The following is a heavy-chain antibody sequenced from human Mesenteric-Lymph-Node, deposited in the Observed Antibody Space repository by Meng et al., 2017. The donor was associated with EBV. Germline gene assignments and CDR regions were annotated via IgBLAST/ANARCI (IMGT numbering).Heavy chain of an antibody. Sequence: QVEVQGSGPGLVKPSECLYLTCSFSGGAISSDLRGWIRQPPGKGLEWIGDSGRSNYNPSLKSRVTISVDTSKNQFSLKLSSVTAADTAVYYCARRLHYYGCLGSWSQGTLVTVSS. D-gene: IGHD3-10*01. J-gene: IGHJ4*02. CDR3: ARRLHYYGCLGS. CDR1: GGAISSDL. V-gene: IGHV4-4*08. CDR2: SGRS.